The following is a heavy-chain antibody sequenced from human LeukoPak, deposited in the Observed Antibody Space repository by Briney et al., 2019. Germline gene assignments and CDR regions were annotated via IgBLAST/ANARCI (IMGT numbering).Heavy chain of an antibody. CDR1: GGSFSGYY. V-gene: IGHV4-34*01. CDR3: AREIDSSGYFHLDY. J-gene: IGHJ4*02. Sequence: PSETLSLTCAVYGGSFSGYYWSWIRQPPGKGLEWIGEINHSGSTNYNPSLKSRVTISVDTSKNQFSLKLSSVTAADTAVYYCAREIDSSGYFHLDYWGQGTLVTVSS. D-gene: IGHD3-22*01. CDR2: INHSGST.